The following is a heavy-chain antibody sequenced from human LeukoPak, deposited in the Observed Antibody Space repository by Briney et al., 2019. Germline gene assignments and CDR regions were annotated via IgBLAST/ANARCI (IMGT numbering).Heavy chain of an antibody. V-gene: IGHV3-30*18. CDR3: AKSRAAAGMLTPSNH. CDR2: ISYDGSNK. CDR1: GFTFSSYG. J-gene: IGHJ4*02. Sequence: GGSLRLSCAASGFTFSSYGMHWVRQAPGKGLEWVAVISYDGSNKYYADSVKGRFTISRDNSKNTLYLQMNSLRAEDTAVYYCAKSRAAAGMLTPSNHWGRGTLVTVSS. D-gene: IGHD6-13*01.